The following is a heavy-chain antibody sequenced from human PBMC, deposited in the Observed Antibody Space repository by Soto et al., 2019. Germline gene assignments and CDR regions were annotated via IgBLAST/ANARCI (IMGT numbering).Heavy chain of an antibody. Sequence: VQLVQSVAEVTKPGASVKVSYVASGYTFTDHYIHWVRQAPGQGLEWMGWINPHSGDTIYAQKFQGRVTLTRDTSISTAYMELSRLRSDDKAVYYCARGRTVNFYGMDVWGQGTTVTVSS. D-gene: IGHD4-17*01. CDR2: INPHSGDT. J-gene: IGHJ6*02. V-gene: IGHV1-2*02. CDR1: GYTFTDHY. CDR3: ARGRTVNFYGMDV.